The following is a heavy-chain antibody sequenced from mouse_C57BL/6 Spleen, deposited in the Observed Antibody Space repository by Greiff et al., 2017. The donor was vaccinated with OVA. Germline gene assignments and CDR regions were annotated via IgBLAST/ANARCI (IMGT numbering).Heavy chain of an antibody. V-gene: IGHV8-12*01. J-gene: IGHJ1*03. Sequence: QVTLKVSGPGLLQSSQTLSLTCSFSGFSLSTSGMGVSWIRQPSGKGLEWLAHIYWDDDKRYNPSLKSRLTISKDTSRNQVFLKITSVDTADTATYYGARRRDYYGSSHWYFDVWGTGTTVTVSS. CDR2: IYWDDDK. CDR3: ARRRDYYGSSHWYFDV. CDR1: GFSLSTSGMG. D-gene: IGHD1-1*01.